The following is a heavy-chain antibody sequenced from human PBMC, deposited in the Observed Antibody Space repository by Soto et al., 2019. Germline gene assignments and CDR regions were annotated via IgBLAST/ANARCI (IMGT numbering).Heavy chain of an antibody. CDR1: GSTFSNSA. D-gene: IGHD3-16*02. J-gene: IGHJ4*02. CDR2: SVVGTGHT. V-gene: IGHV1-58*02. Sequence: QMQPVQSGPEVKQPGTSVKVSCKASGSTFSNSAIQWVRQGRGQRLEWIGWSVVGTGHTNYAQKFQERVMITREMSTSTAYVELSIMRSENTAVYYCAAAYVFLWRKYRFDHWGQGSLVTVSS. CDR3: AAAYVFLWRKYRFDH.